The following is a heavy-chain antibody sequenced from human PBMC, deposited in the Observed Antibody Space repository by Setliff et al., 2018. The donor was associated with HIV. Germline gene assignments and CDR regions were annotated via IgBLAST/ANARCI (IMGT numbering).Heavy chain of an antibody. J-gene: IGHJ4*02. V-gene: IGHV3-15*07. CDR2: MKSKTDGGTT. Sequence: GGSLRLSCAASGFPFSNAWMNWVRQAPGKGPEWVGRMKSKTDGGTTDYAAPVKGRFTISRDNAKKSLYLQMNSLRAEDTALYYCARDYSRYTWNYFDYWGQGTLVTVSS. CDR3: ARDYSRYTWNYFDY. D-gene: IGHD1-20*01. CDR1: GFPFSNAW.